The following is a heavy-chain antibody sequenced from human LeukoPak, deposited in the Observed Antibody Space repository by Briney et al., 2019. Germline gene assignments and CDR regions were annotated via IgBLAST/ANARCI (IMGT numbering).Heavy chain of an antibody. CDR2: INTNTGNP. Sequence: GASVKVSCKASGYTFTSYAMNWVRQAPGQGLEWMGWINTNTGNPTYAQGFTGRFVFPLDTSVSTAYLQISSLKAEDTAVYYCARPKRGPIAAAGTGAFDIWGQGTMVTVSS. D-gene: IGHD6-13*01. CDR3: ARPKRGPIAAAGTGAFDI. J-gene: IGHJ3*02. CDR1: GYTFTSYA. V-gene: IGHV7-4-1*02.